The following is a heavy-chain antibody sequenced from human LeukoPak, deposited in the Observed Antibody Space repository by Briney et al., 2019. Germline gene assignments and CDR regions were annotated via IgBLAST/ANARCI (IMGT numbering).Heavy chain of an antibody. CDR2: MNPNSGNT. CDR1: GYTFTSYD. Sequence: GASVKVSCKASGYTFTSYDINWVRQATGQGLEWMGWMNPNSGNTGYAQKFQGRVTMTRNTSISTAYMELSSLRSEDTAVYYCASQVDTMIVGNDAFDIWGQGTMVTVSS. J-gene: IGHJ3*02. D-gene: IGHD3-22*01. V-gene: IGHV1-8*01. CDR3: ASQVDTMIVGNDAFDI.